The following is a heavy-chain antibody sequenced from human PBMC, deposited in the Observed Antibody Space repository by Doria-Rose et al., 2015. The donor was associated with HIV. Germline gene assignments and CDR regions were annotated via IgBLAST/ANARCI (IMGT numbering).Heavy chain of an antibody. CDR3: ARIKSSRWYHKYYFDF. CDR1: GVSLSSPGMG. J-gene: IGHJ4*02. CDR2: IFADDER. D-gene: IGHD6-13*01. Sequence: QIALKESGPVLVKPTETLTLTCTVSGVSLSSPGMGVSWIRQTPGKALEWLGTIFADDERSYTTYLQSRLNISRGTSKSQVVLTMTDMDPVDTATYYCARIKSSRWYHKYYFDFWGQGTLVIVSA. V-gene: IGHV2-26*01.